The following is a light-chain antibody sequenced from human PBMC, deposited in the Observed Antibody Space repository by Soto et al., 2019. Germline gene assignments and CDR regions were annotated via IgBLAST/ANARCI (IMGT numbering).Light chain of an antibody. V-gene: IGKV3-11*01. CDR3: QQRSNWSGT. CDR2: DAS. Sequence: EIVMTQSPATLSLSPGERATLSCRASQSVSSSLAWYQQKPGQAPRLLIYDASNRATGIPIRFSGSGSRTDFTLTISSLGPEYFAVYYCQQRSNWSGTFGQGTKVDIK. J-gene: IGKJ1*01. CDR1: QSVSSS.